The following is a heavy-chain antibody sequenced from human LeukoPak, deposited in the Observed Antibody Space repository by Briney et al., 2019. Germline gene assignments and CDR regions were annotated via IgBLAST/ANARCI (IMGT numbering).Heavy chain of an antibody. Sequence: SETLSLTCAVYGGSFSGYYWSWIRQPPGKGLEWIGEINHSGSTNYNPSLKSRVTISVDTSKNQFSLKLSSVTAADTAVYYCARGKPFWSSCSSTSCHPHRRNWFDPWGQGTLVTVSS. CDR2: INHSGST. V-gene: IGHV4-34*01. D-gene: IGHD2-2*01. CDR3: ARGKPFWSSCSSTSCHPHRRNWFDP. J-gene: IGHJ5*02. CDR1: GGSFSGYY.